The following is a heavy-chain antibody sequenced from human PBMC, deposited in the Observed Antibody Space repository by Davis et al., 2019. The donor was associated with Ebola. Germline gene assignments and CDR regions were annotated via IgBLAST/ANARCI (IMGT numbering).Heavy chain of an antibody. V-gene: IGHV3-30-3*01. CDR2: IPYDGSNK. J-gene: IGHJ6*04. CDR3: ARDVGAYCGGDCYYGMDV. D-gene: IGHD2-21*01. Sequence: PGGSLRLSCAASGFTFSSYAMHWVRQAPGKGLEWVAVIPYDGSNKYYADSVKGRFTISRDNSKNTLYLQMNSLRAEDTAVYYCARDVGAYCGGDCYYGMDVWGKGTTVTVSS. CDR1: GFTFSSYA.